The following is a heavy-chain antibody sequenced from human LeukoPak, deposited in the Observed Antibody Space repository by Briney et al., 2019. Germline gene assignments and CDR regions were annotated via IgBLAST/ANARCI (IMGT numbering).Heavy chain of an antibody. V-gene: IGHV3-23*01. Sequence: QPGGSLRLSCAASGFTFSNYGMNWVRQAPGKGLEWVSGIGVGGTTNYADSVKGRFTISRDTSKSTLYLQMNSLRAEDTAVYYCAKAQGYYDCWGQGTLVTVSS. D-gene: IGHD3-22*01. CDR2: IGVGGTT. CDR1: GFTFSNYG. J-gene: IGHJ4*02. CDR3: AKAQGYYDC.